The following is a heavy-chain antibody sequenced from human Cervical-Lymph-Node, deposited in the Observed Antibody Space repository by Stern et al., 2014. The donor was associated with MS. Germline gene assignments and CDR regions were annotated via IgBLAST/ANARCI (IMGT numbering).Heavy chain of an antibody. CDR3: VKRGITEVRGVRLGDY. D-gene: IGHD3-10*01. Sequence: VQLLESGGGVVQPGRSLRLTCTVSGFTFSSYGMHWVRQAPGKGLEWGSVISYDGSDTYYAESVKGRFTISRDNTKNTLYLEMRRLRREDTAVYYCVKRGITEVRGVRLGDYWGPGTLVIVSS. CDR2: ISYDGSDT. V-gene: IGHV3-30*18. J-gene: IGHJ4*02. CDR1: GFTFSSYG.